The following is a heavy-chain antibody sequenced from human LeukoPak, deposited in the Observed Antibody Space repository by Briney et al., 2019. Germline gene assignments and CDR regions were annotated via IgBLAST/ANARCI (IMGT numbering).Heavy chain of an antibody. CDR2: VHSNGDT. V-gene: IGHV4-4*07. CDR1: GASIRTYF. D-gene: IGHD3-16*02. J-gene: IGHJ4*02. CDR3: ARDIGLAH. Sequence: SETLSLTCTVSGASIRTYFWCWFRQPAGKGLEWIGRVHSNGDTYYNPSLESRVTVSMDTSKNQFALNLTSLTAADTAVYYCARDIGLAHWGQGTLVTVSS.